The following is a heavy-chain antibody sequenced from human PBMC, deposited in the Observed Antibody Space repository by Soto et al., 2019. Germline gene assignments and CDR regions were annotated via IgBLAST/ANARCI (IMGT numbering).Heavy chain of an antibody. CDR3: ARGGGSGWHGDWFDP. CDR2: MNPNSEGA. CDR1: GYTFTDYY. V-gene: IGHV1-2*02. D-gene: IGHD6-19*01. J-gene: IGHJ5*02. Sequence: QVHLVQSEAEVKKPGASVRVSCKASGYTFTDYYIHWVRQAPGQGLEWMGCMNPNSEGAHYAQKFQGRVTMTRDKSTRTLYMEVNRLRSDDTAVYFCARGGGSGWHGDWFDPWGQGTLVTVSS.